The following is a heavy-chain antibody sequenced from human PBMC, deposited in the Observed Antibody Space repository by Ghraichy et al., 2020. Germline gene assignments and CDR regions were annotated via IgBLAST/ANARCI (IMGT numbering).Heavy chain of an antibody. Sequence: GGSLRLSCAASGFTFSSYAMSWVRQAPGKGLEWVSAISGSGGSTYYADSVKGRFTISRDNSKNTLYLQMNSLRAEDTAVYYCASLGYCSSTSCSDNWFDPWGQGTLVTVSS. J-gene: IGHJ5*02. V-gene: IGHV3-23*01. D-gene: IGHD2-2*01. CDR3: ASLGYCSSTSCSDNWFDP. CDR1: GFTFSSYA. CDR2: ISGSGGST.